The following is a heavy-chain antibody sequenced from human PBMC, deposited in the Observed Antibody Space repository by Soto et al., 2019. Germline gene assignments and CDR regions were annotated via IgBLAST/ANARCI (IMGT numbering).Heavy chain of an antibody. CDR2: IDPSDSYT. CDR3: AKFQAASGDNVLTYTY. CDR1: GYSFTSYW. V-gene: IGHV5-10-1*01. J-gene: IGHJ4*02. Sequence: GESLKISCKGFGYSFTSYWISWVRQMPGKGLEWMGRIDPSDSYTNYSPSFQGHVTISADKSISTAYLQWSSLKASDNAMYYYAKFQAASGDNVLTYTYSRQRTLVTDS. D-gene: IGHD6-13*01.